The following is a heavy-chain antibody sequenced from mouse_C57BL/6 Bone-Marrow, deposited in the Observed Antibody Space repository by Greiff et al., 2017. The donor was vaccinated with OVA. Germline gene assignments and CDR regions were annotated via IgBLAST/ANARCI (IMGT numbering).Heavy chain of an antibody. Sequence: QVQLQQSGAELARPGASVKLSCKASGYTFTSYGISWVKQRTGQGLEWIGEIYPRRGNTYYNEKFKGKATLTADKSSSTAYMELRSLTAEDSAVYFCARYGYYENYWGQGTTLTVSS. J-gene: IGHJ2*01. CDR1: GYTFTSYG. CDR2: IYPRRGNT. CDR3: ARYGYYENY. V-gene: IGHV1-81*01. D-gene: IGHD2-3*01.